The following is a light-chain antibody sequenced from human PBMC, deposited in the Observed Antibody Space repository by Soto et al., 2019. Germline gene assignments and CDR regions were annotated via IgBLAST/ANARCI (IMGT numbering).Light chain of an antibody. J-gene: IGLJ2*01. Sequence: QSALTQPASVSGSPGQSITISCTGTSSDVGGYNYVSWYQHHPGKAPKLIIFDVSNRPSGISNRFSGSKSGNTASLTISGLQAEDEADYYCSSYTTNITPVVFGGGTKVTVL. CDR3: SSYTTNITPVV. CDR1: SSDVGGYNY. V-gene: IGLV2-14*03. CDR2: DVS.